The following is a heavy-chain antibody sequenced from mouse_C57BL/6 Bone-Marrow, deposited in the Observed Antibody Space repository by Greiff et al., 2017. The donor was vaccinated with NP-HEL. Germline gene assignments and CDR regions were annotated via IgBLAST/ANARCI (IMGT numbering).Heavy chain of an antibody. CDR1: GYTFTDYN. CDR2: INPNNGGT. CDR3: AREVYYYGSSHWYFDV. Sequence: EVKLMESGPELVKPGASVKIPCKASGYTFTDYNMDWVKQSHGKSLEWIGDINPNNGGTIYNQKFKGKATLTVDKSSSTAYMELRSLTSEDTAVYYCAREVYYYGSSHWYFDVWGTGTTVTVSS. J-gene: IGHJ1*03. V-gene: IGHV1-18*01. D-gene: IGHD1-1*01.